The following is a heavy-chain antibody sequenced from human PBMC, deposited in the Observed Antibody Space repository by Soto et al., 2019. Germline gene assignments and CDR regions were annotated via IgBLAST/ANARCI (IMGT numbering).Heavy chain of an antibody. V-gene: IGHV4-59*01. CDR2: IYYSGST. J-gene: IGHJ6*03. CDR1: GGSISSYY. CDR3: ATDNPMTTVTTGAFYYYYYMDV. D-gene: IGHD4-4*01. Sequence: SETLSLTCTVSGGSISSYYWSWIRQPPGKGLEWIGYIYYSGSTNYNPSLKSRVTIAEDTSKNQFSLKLSSVTAVDTAVYYWATDNPMTTVTTGAFYYYYYMDVWGKGTTVTVSS.